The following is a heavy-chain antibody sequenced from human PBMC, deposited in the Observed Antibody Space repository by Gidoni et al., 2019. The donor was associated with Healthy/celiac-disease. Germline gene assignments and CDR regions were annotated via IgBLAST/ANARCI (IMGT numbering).Heavy chain of an antibody. CDR3: AKGRVGATFYLFDY. Sequence: ELQLLESGGGLLQPGGSLRLSCAASGFTFSSYAMSWVRQAPGKGRELVSAISGSGGSTYSADAVKGRFTISRDNSKNTLYLQMNSLRAEDTAVYYCAKGRVGATFYLFDYWGQGTLVTVSS. D-gene: IGHD1-26*01. CDR2: ISGSGGST. J-gene: IGHJ4*02. CDR1: GFTFSSYA. V-gene: IGHV3-23*01.